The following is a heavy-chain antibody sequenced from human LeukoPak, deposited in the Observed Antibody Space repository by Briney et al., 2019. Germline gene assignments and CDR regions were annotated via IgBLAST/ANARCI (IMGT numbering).Heavy chain of an antibody. V-gene: IGHV3-23*01. Sequence: GGSLRLSCAASGFTFSSYAMSWVRQAPGKGLEWVSAISGSGGSTYYADSVKGRFTISRDNSKNTLYLQMNSLRAEDTAVYYCSKSKYEVVVIRLFDYWGQGTLVTVSS. CDR2: ISGSGGST. CDR3: SKSKYEVVVIRLFDY. D-gene: IGHD3-22*01. CDR1: GFTFSSYA. J-gene: IGHJ4*02.